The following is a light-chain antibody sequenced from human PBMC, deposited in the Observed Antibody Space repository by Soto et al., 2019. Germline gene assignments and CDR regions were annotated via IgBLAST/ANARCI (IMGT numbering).Light chain of an antibody. V-gene: IGLV1-51*01. CDR2: DND. CDR1: SSTIWSNY. Sequence: QSVLTQPPSVSAAAGQTATISCSGSSSTIWSNYVSWFQQLPGTAPKLLIYDNDRRPSGIPDRFSGSKSGTSATLDITGLQTGDEADYFCGTWDSSRKGPYVFGSGTKVTVL. J-gene: IGLJ1*01. CDR3: GTWDSSRKGPYV.